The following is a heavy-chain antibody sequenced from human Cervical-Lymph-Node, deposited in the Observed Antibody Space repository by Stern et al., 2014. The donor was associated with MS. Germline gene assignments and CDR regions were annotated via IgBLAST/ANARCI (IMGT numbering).Heavy chain of an antibody. CDR3: ARYNRDDTYFLHP. CDR1: GGSINNRY. Sequence: QVQLQESGPGLVKPSGTLSLTCTVSGGSINNRYWSWIRQPPGKGLEWIGYVYYDGYTHYNPSLKTRVTMSADTSRNQFSLHLRSVTEADTAIYYCARYNRDDTYFLHPWGQGALVTVSS. J-gene: IGHJ5*02. D-gene: IGHD1-14*01. CDR2: VYYDGYT. V-gene: IGHV4-59*11.